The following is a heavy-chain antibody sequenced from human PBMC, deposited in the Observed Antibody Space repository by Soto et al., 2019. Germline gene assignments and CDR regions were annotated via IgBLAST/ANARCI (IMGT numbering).Heavy chain of an antibody. V-gene: IGHV4-34*01. CDR2: INHSGST. Sequence: SETLSLTCAVYGGSFGGYYWSWIRQPPGKGLEWIGEINHSGSTNYNPSLKSRVTISVDTSKNQFSLKLSSVTAADTAVYYCAREAKIAVAEDAFDIWGQGTMVT. D-gene: IGHD6-19*01. J-gene: IGHJ3*02. CDR3: AREAKIAVAEDAFDI. CDR1: GGSFGGYY.